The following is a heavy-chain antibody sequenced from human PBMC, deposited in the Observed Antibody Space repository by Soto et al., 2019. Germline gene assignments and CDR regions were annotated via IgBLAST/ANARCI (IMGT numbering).Heavy chain of an antibody. CDR1: GGSIDRSNYY. CDR3: ARQGAGGRAFDI. V-gene: IGHV4-39*01. CDR2: TYYNGNA. Sequence: SETLSLTCNVSGGSIDRSNYYWDWLRQPPGKGLEWIGTTYYNGNAYYNPSLRSRVSMSVDTSKNQFSLKLISVTAADTAVYYCARQGAGGRAFDIWGQGTMVTVSS. J-gene: IGHJ3*02. D-gene: IGHD3-10*01.